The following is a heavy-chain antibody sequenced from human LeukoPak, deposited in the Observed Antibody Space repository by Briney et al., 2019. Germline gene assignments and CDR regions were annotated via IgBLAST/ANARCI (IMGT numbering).Heavy chain of an antibody. J-gene: IGHJ3*02. CDR3: ARSPDDAFDI. CDR2: IYHTGTT. Sequence: SQTLSLTCTVSGGSISSGGHYWTWIRQHPGKGLEWIAYIYHTGTTFYNPSLKSRVNISVDTSKNQFSLKLSSVTAADTAVYYCARSPDDAFDIWGQGTMVTVSS. V-gene: IGHV4-31*03. CDR1: GGSISSGGHY.